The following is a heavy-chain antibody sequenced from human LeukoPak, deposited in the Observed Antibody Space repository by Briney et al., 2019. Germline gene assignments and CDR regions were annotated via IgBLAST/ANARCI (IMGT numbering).Heavy chain of an antibody. V-gene: IGHV4-4*07. CDR2: IYTSGST. D-gene: IGHD3-3*01. Sequence: PSETLSVTCTVSGASISSYYWSWIRQPAGRGLEWIGRIYTSGSTNYNPSLKSRVTMSVDTSKNQFSLKLSSVTAADTAVYYCASSGVSEGYYDFWSGYFPFDPWGQGTLVTVSS. CDR1: GASISSYY. CDR3: ASSGVSEGYYDFWSGYFPFDP. J-gene: IGHJ5*02.